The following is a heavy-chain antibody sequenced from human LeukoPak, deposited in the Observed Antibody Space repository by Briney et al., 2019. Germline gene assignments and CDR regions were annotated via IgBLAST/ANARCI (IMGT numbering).Heavy chain of an antibody. V-gene: IGHV3-23*01. CDR1: GFTFSGYS. CDR3: AKDATEWDSSGYYYYYYYMDV. Sequence: GGSLRLSCAASGFTFSGYSMSWVRQAPGRGLEWVSAISGSGGSTYYADSVKGRFTISRDNSKNTLYLQMNSLRAEDTAVYYCAKDATEWDSSGYYYYYYYMDVWGKGTTVTVSS. D-gene: IGHD3-22*01. J-gene: IGHJ6*03. CDR2: ISGSGGST.